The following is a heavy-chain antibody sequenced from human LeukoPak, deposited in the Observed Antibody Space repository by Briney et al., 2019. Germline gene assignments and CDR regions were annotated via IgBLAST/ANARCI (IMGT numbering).Heavy chain of an antibody. CDR1: GFTFSSYW. CDR3: ARGRLMGSGLPAIDY. V-gene: IGHV3-48*01. D-gene: IGHD3-10*01. Sequence: GGSLRLSCAASGFTFSSYWMNWVRQAPGKGLEWVSYIVSSSSTIYYADSVKGRFTISRDNAKNSLYLQMNSLRAEDTAVYYCARGRLMGSGLPAIDYWGQGTLVTVSS. CDR2: IVSSSSTI. J-gene: IGHJ4*02.